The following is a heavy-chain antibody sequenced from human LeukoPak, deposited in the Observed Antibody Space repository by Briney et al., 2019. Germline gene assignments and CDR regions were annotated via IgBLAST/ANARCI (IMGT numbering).Heavy chain of an antibody. D-gene: IGHD5-24*01. J-gene: IGHJ4*02. CDR1: GGSFSGYY. V-gene: IGHV4-34*01. CDR3: ARGPFNYSY. CDR2: INHSGST. Sequence: SETLSLTCAVYGGSFSGYYWSWIRQPPGKGLEWIGEINHSGSTNYNPSLKSRVTISVDTSKNQFSLKLSSVTAADTAVYYCARGPFNYSYWGQGTLDTVSS.